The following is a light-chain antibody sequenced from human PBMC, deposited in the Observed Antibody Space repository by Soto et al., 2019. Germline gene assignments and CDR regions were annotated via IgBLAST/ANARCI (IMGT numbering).Light chain of an antibody. CDR1: SSDVGSYNL. CDR3: SSYTTGSTLPWV. J-gene: IGLJ1*01. V-gene: IGLV2-14*02. Sequence: QSVLTQPASVSGSPGQSITISCTGTSSDVGSYNLVSWYQQHPGKAPKLMIYEGSKRPSGVSNRFSGSKSGNTVSLTISGLQVEDEAVYYCSSYTTGSTLPWVFGTGTKVTVL. CDR2: EGS.